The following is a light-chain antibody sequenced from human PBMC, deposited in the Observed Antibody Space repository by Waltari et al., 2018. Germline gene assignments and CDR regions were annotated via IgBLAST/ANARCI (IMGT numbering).Light chain of an antibody. J-gene: IGLJ3*02. CDR1: SSDVRGSNS. CDR3: SSYTSSSPWV. CDR2: DVS. Sequence: QSALTQPASVSGSPGKSTPYSCTRTSSDVRGSNSVPCYQQHPGKAPKLMIYDVSTRPAGVSNRFSGSKSGNTASLTISGLQAEDEADYYCSSYTSSSPWVFGGGTTLTVL. V-gene: IGLV2-14*01.